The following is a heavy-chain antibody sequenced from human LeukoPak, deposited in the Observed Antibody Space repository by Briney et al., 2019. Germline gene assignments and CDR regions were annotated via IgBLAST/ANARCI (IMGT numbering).Heavy chain of an antibody. CDR2: LYSAGST. Sequence: GGSLRLSCAASGFIVSSNYMSWARQAPGKGLEWVSILYSAGSTYYADSVRGRFSISRDTSKNTVSLQMNSLTVEDTAVYYCASGGAGARKFYSDPFHQWGQGTLVTVSS. D-gene: IGHD2-15*01. CDR3: ASGGAGARKFYSDPFHQ. CDR1: GFIVSSNY. J-gene: IGHJ4*02. V-gene: IGHV3-53*01.